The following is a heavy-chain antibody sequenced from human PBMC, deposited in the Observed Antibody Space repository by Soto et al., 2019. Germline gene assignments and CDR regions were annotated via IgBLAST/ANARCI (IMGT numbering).Heavy chain of an antibody. D-gene: IGHD6-13*01. CDR2: INPNSGGT. J-gene: IGHJ6*02. CDR3: ARDKQQLVAGYYYYGMDV. V-gene: IGHV1-2*02. CDR1: GYTFTGYY. Sequence: ASVKVSCKASGYTFTGYYMHWVRQAPGQGLEWMGWINPNSGGTNYAQKFQGRVTMTRDTSISTAYMELSRLRSDDTAVYYCARDKQQLVAGYYYYGMDVWGQGTKVTV.